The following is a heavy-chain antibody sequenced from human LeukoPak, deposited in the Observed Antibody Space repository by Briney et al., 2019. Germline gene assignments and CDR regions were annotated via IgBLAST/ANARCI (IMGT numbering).Heavy chain of an antibody. CDR2: VIPIFGTA. V-gene: IGHV1-69*01. Sequence: SVKVSCKASVGTFSSYALSWVRQASGQGLEWMGGVIPIFGTANYAQKFQRRVTITAEESTSTAYMELSSLRSEDSAVYYCARVPTRSGYYLDWGQGTLVTVSS. CDR3: ARVPTRSGYYLD. CDR1: VGTFSSYA. D-gene: IGHD3-22*01. J-gene: IGHJ4*02.